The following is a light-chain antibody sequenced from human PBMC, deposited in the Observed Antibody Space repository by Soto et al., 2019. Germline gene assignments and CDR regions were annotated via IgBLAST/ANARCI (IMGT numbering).Light chain of an antibody. J-gene: IGLJ1*01. CDR2: DVT. V-gene: IGLV2-14*03. CDR3: SSYTRSRAYV. CDR1: SSDVGGYNY. Sequence: QSALTQPASVSGSPGQSITISCTGTSSDVGGYNYVSWYQQHPGKAPKIMMYDVTNRPSGVSNRFSGSKSGNTASLTISGLQAENEADYYCSSYTRSRAYVFGTGTKLTVL.